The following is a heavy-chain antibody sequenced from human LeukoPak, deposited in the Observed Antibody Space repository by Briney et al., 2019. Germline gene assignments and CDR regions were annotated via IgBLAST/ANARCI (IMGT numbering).Heavy chain of an antibody. J-gene: IGHJ1*01. CDR1: GGSFSGYY. CDR3: ATAPVAGTRYFQH. Sequence: SETLSLTCAVYGGSFSGYYWSWIRQPPGKGLEWIGEINHSGSTNYNPSLKSRVTISVDTSKNQFSLKLSSVTAADTAVYYCATAPVAGTRYFQHWGQGTLVTVSS. D-gene: IGHD6-19*01. CDR2: INHSGST. V-gene: IGHV4-34*01.